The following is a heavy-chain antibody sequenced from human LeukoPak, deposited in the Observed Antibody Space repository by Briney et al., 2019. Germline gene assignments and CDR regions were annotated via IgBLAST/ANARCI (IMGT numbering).Heavy chain of an antibody. J-gene: IGHJ4*02. CDR1: GFTFSNYN. V-gene: IGHV3-48*04. D-gene: IGHD1-7*01. CDR3: ARALGGGITGTTAYY. CDR2: ISSSGSTI. Sequence: GGSLRLSCAASGFTFSNYNMNWVRQAPGKGLEWVSYISSSGSTIYYADSVKGRFTISRDNAKNSLYLQMNSLRAEDTAVYYCARALGGGITGTTAYYWGQGTLVTVSS.